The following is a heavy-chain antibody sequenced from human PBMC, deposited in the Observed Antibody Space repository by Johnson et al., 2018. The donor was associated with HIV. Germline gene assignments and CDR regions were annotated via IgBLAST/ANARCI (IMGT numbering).Heavy chain of an antibody. V-gene: IGHV3-23*04. D-gene: IGHD3-3*01. CDR3: ANLLFLQWLAPDDGFDI. CDR1: GFSFSSYA. Sequence: VQLVESGGGSVQPGGSLRLSCAASGFSFSSYALTWVRQAPGKGLEWVSGISGSGVSTYYADSVKGRFTISRDNSKDTLFLQMDSLRPADTAVYYCANLLFLQWLAPDDGFDIWGQGTMVTVSS. J-gene: IGHJ3*02. CDR2: ISGSGVST.